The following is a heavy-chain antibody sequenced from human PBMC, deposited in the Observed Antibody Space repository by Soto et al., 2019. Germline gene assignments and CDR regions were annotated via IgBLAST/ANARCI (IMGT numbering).Heavy chain of an antibody. Sequence: EVQLVESGGGLVQPGGSLRLSCAASGFTFSTYWMTWVRRPPGKGLEWVANLDQDGSERYYVDSVRGRFTISRDNAKNSLYRQMNCLRAEDTAVYYCVCGGNFFVYWGQGTLVTVSP. CDR1: GFTFSTYW. CDR2: LDQDGSER. CDR3: VCGGNFFVY. J-gene: IGHJ4*02. V-gene: IGHV3-7*01. D-gene: IGHD3-16*01.